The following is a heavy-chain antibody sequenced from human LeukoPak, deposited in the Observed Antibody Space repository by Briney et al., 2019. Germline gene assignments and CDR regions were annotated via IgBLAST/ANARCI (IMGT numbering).Heavy chain of an antibody. CDR1: GYTFTSYG. CDR3: AKDRGRILGNWFDP. V-gene: IGHV1-18*01. D-gene: IGHD5-24*01. CDR2: ISAYNGNT. J-gene: IGHJ5*02. Sequence: ASVKVSCKASGYTFTSYGISWVRQAPGQGLEWMGWISAYNGNTNYAQKLQGRVTMTTDTSTSTAYMELRSLRSDDTAVYYCAKDRGRILGNWFDPWGQGTLVTVSS.